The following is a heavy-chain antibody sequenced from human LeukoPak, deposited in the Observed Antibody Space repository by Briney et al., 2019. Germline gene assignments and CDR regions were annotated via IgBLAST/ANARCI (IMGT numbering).Heavy chain of an antibody. CDR3: ARHYYDVLTGYSYFDY. J-gene: IGHJ4*02. D-gene: IGHD3-9*01. V-gene: IGHV5-51*01. Sequence: HGESLKISCKGSGYSFTSFWIGWVRQMPGKGLEWMGIIYPDDSNARYSPSFKGQVTISADKSISTAYLQWSSLKASDTAMYYCARHYYDVLTGYSYFDYWGQGTLVTVSS. CDR1: GYSFTSFW. CDR2: IYPDDSNA.